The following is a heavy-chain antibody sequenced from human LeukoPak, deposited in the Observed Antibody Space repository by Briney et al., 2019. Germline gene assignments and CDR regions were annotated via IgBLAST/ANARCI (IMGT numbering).Heavy chain of an antibody. D-gene: IGHD1-26*01. V-gene: IGHV3-23*01. CDR1: GITFSNYA. CDR3: VKSRRVGANQRGLFDY. J-gene: IGHJ4*02. Sequence: GGSLRLSCAGSGITFSNYAMTWVRQAPGKGLEWVSSVSGSGRNTFYPDSVEGRFTISRDNSKNTVYLQMNSLRAGDTAVYYCVKSRRVGANQRGLFDYWGQGTLVTVSP. CDR2: VSGSGRNT.